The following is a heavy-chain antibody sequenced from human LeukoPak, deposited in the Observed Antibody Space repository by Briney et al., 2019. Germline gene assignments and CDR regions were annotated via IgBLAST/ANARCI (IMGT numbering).Heavy chain of an antibody. CDR1: GGSISSSSYY. V-gene: IGHV4-39*01. J-gene: IGHJ2*01. Sequence: SETLSLTCTVSGGSISSSSYYWGWIRQPPGKGLEWIGSIYYSGSTYYNPSLKSRVTISVDTSKIQFSLKLSSVTAADTAVYYCAGTPIAAAGTKWYFDLWGRGTLVTVSS. CDR3: AGTPIAAAGTKWYFDL. CDR2: IYYSGST. D-gene: IGHD6-13*01.